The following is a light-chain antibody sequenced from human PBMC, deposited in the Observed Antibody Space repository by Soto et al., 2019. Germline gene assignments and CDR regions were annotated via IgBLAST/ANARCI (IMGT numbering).Light chain of an antibody. V-gene: IGLV2-23*01. CDR3: SSYAGSSVL. J-gene: IGLJ2*01. CDR2: EDT. CDR1: SGDVGGYNL. Sequence: QSALTQPASVSGSPGQSITISCTGNSGDVGGYNLVSWYLQHPGKAPKVMIYEDTKRPSGVSNRFSGSKSGNTASLTISGLQAEDEADYYCSSYAGSSVLFGGGTKLTVL.